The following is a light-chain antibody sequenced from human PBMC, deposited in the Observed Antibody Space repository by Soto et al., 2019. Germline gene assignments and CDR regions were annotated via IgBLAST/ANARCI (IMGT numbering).Light chain of an antibody. CDR2: EVS. CDR3: SSHTTSGTLV. Sequence: QSALTQPASVSASPGQSITISCTGTSSDIGGSKYVSWYQQHPGKAPKLMIYEVSNRPSGVSNRFAGSKSGNTASLTISGLRAEDEADYYCSSHTTSGTLVFGGGTKLTVL. CDR1: SSDIGGSKY. J-gene: IGLJ3*02. V-gene: IGLV2-14*01.